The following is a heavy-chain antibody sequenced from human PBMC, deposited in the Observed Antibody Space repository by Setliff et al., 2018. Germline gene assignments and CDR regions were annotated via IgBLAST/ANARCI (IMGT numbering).Heavy chain of an antibody. Sequence: KPSETLSLTCTVSGGSISRYHWSWIRQPPGKGLEWIGYIHYSGNTNYNPSLKSRVTISFNTSKNQISLELASVTAADTAVYYCARRDSTGYYGYSFDFWGQGTLVTVS. J-gene: IGHJ4*02. CDR1: GGSISRYH. V-gene: IGHV4-59*08. D-gene: IGHD3-22*01. CDR3: ARRDSTGYYGYSFDF. CDR2: IHYSGNT.